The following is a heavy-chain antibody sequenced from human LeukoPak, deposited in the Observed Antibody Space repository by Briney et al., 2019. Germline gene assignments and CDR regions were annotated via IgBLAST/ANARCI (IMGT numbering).Heavy chain of an antibody. CDR1: GYSISSAYS. CDR2: LYHTGTT. D-gene: IGHD3-10*01. V-gene: IGHV4-38-2*02. Sequence: PSETLSLTCTVSGYSISSAYSWGWIRQPPGKGLEWIGGLYHTGTTYYNPSLKSRVTISVDTSKNQFSLKLSSVTAADTAVYYCARVSRDGESLDYWGQGTLVTVSS. J-gene: IGHJ4*02. CDR3: ARVSRDGESLDY.